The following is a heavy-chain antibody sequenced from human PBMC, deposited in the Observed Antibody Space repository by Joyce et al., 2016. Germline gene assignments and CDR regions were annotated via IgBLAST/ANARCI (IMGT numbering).Heavy chain of an antibody. Sequence: VQLQESGPGLLQPSQTLSLTCSVSGDTISSADYYWSWIRQPPGKGLELVGYIYYTGSTYYSPSLTSRLTISIDTSKSQFSLKLNSVTAADTAVYYCARVGIVEPFTWGQGTLVTVSS. CDR2: IYYTGST. D-gene: IGHD1-26*01. CDR3: ARVGIVEPFT. CDR1: GDTISSADYY. J-gene: IGHJ4*02. V-gene: IGHV4-30-4*01.